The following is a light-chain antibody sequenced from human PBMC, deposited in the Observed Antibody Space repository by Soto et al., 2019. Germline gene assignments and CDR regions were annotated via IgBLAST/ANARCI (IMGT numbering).Light chain of an antibody. Sequence: EIVLTHSPVTLSLPPGERATLSCRASQIVSANYLAWYQQKPGQAPRLLLYGASSRATGIPDRFTGSGSGTDFTLTISRLEPEDFAVYYCQQYHNSPLTFGQGTKVDI. CDR2: GAS. CDR1: QIVSANY. CDR3: QQYHNSPLT. J-gene: IGKJ1*01. V-gene: IGKV3-20*01.